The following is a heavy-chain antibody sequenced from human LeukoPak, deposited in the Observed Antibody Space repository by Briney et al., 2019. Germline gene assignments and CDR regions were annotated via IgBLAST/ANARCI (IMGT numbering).Heavy chain of an antibody. CDR1: GFTFISYE. D-gene: IGHD2-21*02. V-gene: IGHV3-74*01. CDR2: INTDGGRT. J-gene: IGHJ4*02. Sequence: GGSLRVSCAASGFTFISYEMQWVRQAPGKGLVWVSRINTDGGRTSYADSVKGRFTISRDNAKSTLYLQMNSLRAEDTAVYYCARELPREVTLDYWGQGTLVTVSS. CDR3: ARELPREVTLDY.